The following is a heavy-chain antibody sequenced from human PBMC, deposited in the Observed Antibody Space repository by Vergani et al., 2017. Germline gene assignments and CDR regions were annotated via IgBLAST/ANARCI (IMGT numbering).Heavy chain of an antibody. D-gene: IGHD2-2*01. CDR1: GFTFSSYA. CDR3: ARELVPAAKAPGPGMDV. V-gene: IGHV3-30-3*01. Sequence: QVQLVESGGGVVKPGRSLRLSCAASGFTFSSYAMHWVRQAPGKGLEWVAVISYDGSNKYYADSVKGRFTISRDNSKNTLYLQMNSLRAEDTAVYYCARELVPAAKAPGPGMDVWGKGTTVTVSS. CDR2: ISYDGSNK. J-gene: IGHJ6*03.